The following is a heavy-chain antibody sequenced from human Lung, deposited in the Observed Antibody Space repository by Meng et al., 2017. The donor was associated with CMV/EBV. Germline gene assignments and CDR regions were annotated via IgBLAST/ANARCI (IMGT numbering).Heavy chain of an antibody. CDR2: ISYDGSNK. CDR3: AISGPYKGALEH. D-gene: IGHD1-26*01. Sequence: GESLKISCAASGFTFSSYAMRWVRQAPGKGLEWVAVISYDGSNKYYADSVKGRFTISRDNSKNTLYLQMNSLRAEDTAVYFCAISGPYKGALEHWGQGTLVTVSS. CDR1: GFTFSSYA. V-gene: IGHV3-30-3*01. J-gene: IGHJ4*02.